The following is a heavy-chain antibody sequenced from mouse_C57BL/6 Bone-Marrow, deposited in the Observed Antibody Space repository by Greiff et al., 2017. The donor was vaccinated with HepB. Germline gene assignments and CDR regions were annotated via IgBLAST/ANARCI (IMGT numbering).Heavy chain of an antibody. D-gene: IGHD2-4*01. CDR3: ARSGYDYGSCWYFDV. V-gene: IGHV1-81*01. J-gene: IGHJ1*03. CDR2: IYPRSGNT. Sequence: QVQLQQSGAELARPGASVKLSCKASGYTFTSYGISWVKQRTGQGLEWIGEIYPRSGNTYYNEKFKGKATLTADKSSSTAYMELRSLTSEDSAVDYCARSGYDYGSCWYFDVWGTGTTVTVSS. CDR1: GYTFTSYG.